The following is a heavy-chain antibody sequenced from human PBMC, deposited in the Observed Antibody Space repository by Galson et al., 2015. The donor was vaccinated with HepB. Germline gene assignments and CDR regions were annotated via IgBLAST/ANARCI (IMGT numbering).Heavy chain of an antibody. CDR1: GFTFSSSS. V-gene: IGHV3-48*01. J-gene: IGHJ2*01. CDR3: ARSDFGRGYWYFDL. CDR2: ISSTSTTI. Sequence: LRLSCAVSGFTFSSSSMNWVRQAPGKGLEWVSYISSTSTTIYYADSVKGRFTISRDNAKGSLYLQMNSLRAEDTAVYYCARSDFGRGYWYFDLWGRGTLVTVSS. D-gene: IGHD3-10*01.